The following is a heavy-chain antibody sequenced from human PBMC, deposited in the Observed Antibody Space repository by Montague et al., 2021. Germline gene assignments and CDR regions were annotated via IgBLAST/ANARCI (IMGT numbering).Heavy chain of an antibody. Sequence: SETLPLTCTVSGDSISSKYFWSWVRQPLGKGLEWIGEIYHGTTSYSPSLKGRLIVSMDTSKNQFSLKLSSVTAADTAIYYCAVGSESAWELLHHWGQGILVTVSS. J-gene: IGHJ5*02. CDR1: GDSISSKYF. CDR2: IYHGTT. D-gene: IGHD1-26*01. V-gene: IGHV4-4*02. CDR3: AVGSESAWELLHH.